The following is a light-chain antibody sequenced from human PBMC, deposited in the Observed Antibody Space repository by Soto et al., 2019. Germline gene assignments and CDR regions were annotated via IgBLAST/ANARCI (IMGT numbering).Light chain of an antibody. V-gene: IGLV1-47*02. CDR3: AAWADSMSGGV. CDR2: NNN. CDR1: SSNLGSNY. Sequence: QPVLTQPPSASGTPGQRITISCSGSSSNLGSNYVFWYQQLPGAAPKLLIYNNNQRPSGVPDRFSGSKSGTAASLAISGLRSEDEADYYCAAWADSMSGGVFGGGTKLTVL. J-gene: IGLJ2*01.